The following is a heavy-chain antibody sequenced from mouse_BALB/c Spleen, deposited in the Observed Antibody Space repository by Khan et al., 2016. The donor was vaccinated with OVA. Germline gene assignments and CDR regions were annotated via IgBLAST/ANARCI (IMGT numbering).Heavy chain of an antibody. CDR2: ISDSGNT. Sequence: VQLQQSGPGLVKPSQSLSLTCTVTGYSITTDYAWNWIRQFPGNKLEWMGYISDSGNTKYNPSLKSRISITRDTSKNQFFLQLKSVTSEDTARYYWARVYEGDFDYWGQGTTLTVSS. CDR3: ARVYEGDFDY. D-gene: IGHD1-1*01. J-gene: IGHJ2*01. V-gene: IGHV3-2*02. CDR1: GYSITTDYA.